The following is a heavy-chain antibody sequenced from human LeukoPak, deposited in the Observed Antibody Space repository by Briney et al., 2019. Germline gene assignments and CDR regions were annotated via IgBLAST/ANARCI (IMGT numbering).Heavy chain of an antibody. CDR2: IRYDGSNI. CDR3: AHDVGIVPFDY. D-gene: IGHD1-26*01. V-gene: IGHV3-30*02. Sequence: PGGSLRLSCAASGFIFSTYGIHWVRQAPGKGLEWVAFIRYDGSNIYFADCVKGRFTISRDRSKNIVFPQMNSLRPEDTAVYYCAHDVGIVPFDYWGQGTLVTVSS. CDR1: GFIFSTYG. J-gene: IGHJ4*02.